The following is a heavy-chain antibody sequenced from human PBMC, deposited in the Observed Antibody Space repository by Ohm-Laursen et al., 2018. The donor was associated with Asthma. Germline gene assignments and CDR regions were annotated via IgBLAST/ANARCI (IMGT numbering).Heavy chain of an antibody. CDR3: ARDFVRYFDRALDV. D-gene: IGHD3-9*01. V-gene: IGHV3-30*04. Sequence: SLRLSCAASGFTFSSYAMHWVRQAPGKGLEWVAVISYDGSNKYYADSVKGRFTISRDNSKNTLYLQMNSLRAEDTAVYYCARDFVRYFDRALDVWGQGTTVTVSS. CDR1: GFTFSSYA. CDR2: ISYDGSNK. J-gene: IGHJ6*02.